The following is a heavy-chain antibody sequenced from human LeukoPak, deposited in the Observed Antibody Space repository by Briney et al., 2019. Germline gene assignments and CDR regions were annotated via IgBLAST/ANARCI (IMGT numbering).Heavy chain of an antibody. V-gene: IGHV3-30*04. CDR3: AREDIVVVPAAPRPYYYYGMDV. CDR1: GFTFSSYA. CDR2: ISYDGSNK. J-gene: IGHJ6*04. Sequence: PGGSLRLSCAASGFTFSSYAMHWVRQAPGKGLEWVAVISYDGSNKYYADSVKGRFTTSRDNSKNTLYLQMNSLRAEDTAVYYCAREDIVVVPAAPRPYYYYGMDVWGKGTTVTVSS. D-gene: IGHD2-2*01.